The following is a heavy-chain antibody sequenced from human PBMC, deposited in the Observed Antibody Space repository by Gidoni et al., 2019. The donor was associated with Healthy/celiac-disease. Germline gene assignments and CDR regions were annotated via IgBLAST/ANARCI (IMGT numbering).Heavy chain of an antibody. CDR1: GGSISSGGYY. J-gene: IGHJ5*02. Sequence: QVQLQESGPGLVKPSQTLSLTCTVSGGSISSGGYYWSWIRQPPGKGLEWIGYIYYSGSTYSNPSLKRRVTISVDTSKNQFSLKLSSVTAADTAVYYCARDREVRGHPAWFDPWGQGTLVTVSS. CDR2: IYYSGST. D-gene: IGHD3-10*01. CDR3: ARDREVRGHPAWFDP. V-gene: IGHV4-31*03.